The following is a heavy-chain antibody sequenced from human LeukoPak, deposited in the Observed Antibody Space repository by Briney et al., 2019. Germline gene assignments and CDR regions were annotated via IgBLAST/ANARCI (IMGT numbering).Heavy chain of an antibody. CDR1: GGTFSSYA. V-gene: IGHV1-69*13. CDR2: IIPIFGTA. D-gene: IGHD2-2*01. Sequence: GASVKVSCKASGGTFSSYAISWVRQAPGQGLEWMGGIIPIFGTANYAQKFQGRVTITADESTSTAYMELSSLRSEDTAVYYCARDRCSSTSCYLLAPLGSSPDAFDIWGQGTMVTVSS. CDR3: ARDRCSSTSCYLLAPLGSSPDAFDI. J-gene: IGHJ3*02.